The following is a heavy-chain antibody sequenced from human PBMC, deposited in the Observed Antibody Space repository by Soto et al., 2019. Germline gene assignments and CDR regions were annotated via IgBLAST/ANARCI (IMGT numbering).Heavy chain of an antibody. CDR2: IYYSGST. V-gene: IGHV4-61*01. D-gene: IGHD2-2*01. CDR1: GGSVSSGSYY. Sequence: SETLSLTCTVSGGSVSSGSYYWSWIRQPPGKGLEWIGYIYYSGSTNYNPSLKSRVTISVDTSKNQFSLKLSSVTAADTAVYYCAREGVVPAAMEDYYYGMDVWGQGTTVTVSS. CDR3: AREGVVPAAMEDYYYGMDV. J-gene: IGHJ6*02.